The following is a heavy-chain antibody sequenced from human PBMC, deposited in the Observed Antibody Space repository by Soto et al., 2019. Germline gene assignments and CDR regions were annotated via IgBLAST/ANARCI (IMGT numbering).Heavy chain of an antibody. D-gene: IGHD1-1*01. CDR3: ARTRVGTTRYFDS. Sequence: SGPTLVNPPQTLTLTCTFSGFSLRSSGMCVSWIRQPPGKALEWLARIDWDDDKYYRTSLKTRLTISKDTSKNQVVLTMTNMDPVDTATYYCARTRVGTTRYFDSWGQGTLVTVSS. CDR1: GFSLRSSGMC. CDR2: IDWDDDK. V-gene: IGHV2-70*11. J-gene: IGHJ4*02.